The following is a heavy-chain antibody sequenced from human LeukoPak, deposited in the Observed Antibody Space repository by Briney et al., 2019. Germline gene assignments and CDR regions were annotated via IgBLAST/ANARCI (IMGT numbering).Heavy chain of an antibody. V-gene: IGHV4-59*12. D-gene: IGHD3-22*01. Sequence: PSETLSLTCTVSGGSISSYYWSWIRQPPGKGLEWIGYIYYSGSTNYNPSLKSRVTMSVDTSKNQFSLKLSSVTAADTAVYYCARDTDYYDSSGYYYAGYYYGMDVWGQGTTVTVSS. CDR1: GGSISSYY. J-gene: IGHJ6*02. CDR3: ARDTDYYDSSGYYYAGYYYGMDV. CDR2: IYYSGST.